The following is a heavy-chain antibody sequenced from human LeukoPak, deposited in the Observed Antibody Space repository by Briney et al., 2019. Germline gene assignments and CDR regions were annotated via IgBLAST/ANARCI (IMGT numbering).Heavy chain of an antibody. D-gene: IGHD6-13*01. J-gene: IGHJ5*02. CDR2: ISSSGSTI. CDR3: AREPYSSSWYLWFDP. CDR1: GFTFSSYE. V-gene: IGHV3-48*03. Sequence: GGSLRLSCAASGFTFSSYEMYWVCQAPGKGLELVSYISSSGSTIYYADSVKGRFTISRDNAKNSLYLQMNSLRAEDTAVYYCAREPYSSSWYLWFDPWGQGTLVTVSS.